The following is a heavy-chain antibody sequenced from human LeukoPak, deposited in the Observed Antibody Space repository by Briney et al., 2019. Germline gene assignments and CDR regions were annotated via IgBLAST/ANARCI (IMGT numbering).Heavy chain of an antibody. Sequence: GPLRLSCAASGFTFSSYAMSWVRQAPGKGLEWVSAISGSGGSTYYADSVKGRFTISRDNSKNTLYLQMNSLRAEDTAVYYCAKASLGMIYYFDNWGQGTLVTVSS. CDR2: ISGSGGST. V-gene: IGHV3-23*01. D-gene: IGHD3/OR15-3a*01. CDR3: AKASLGMIYYFDN. J-gene: IGHJ4*02. CDR1: GFTFSSYA.